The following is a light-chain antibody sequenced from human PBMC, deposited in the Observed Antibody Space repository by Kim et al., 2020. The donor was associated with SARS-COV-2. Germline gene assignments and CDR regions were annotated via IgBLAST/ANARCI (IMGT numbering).Light chain of an antibody. V-gene: IGLV3-21*04. CDR2: YDS. Sequence: SYELTQPPSVSVAPGKTAAITCGGNNIGSKTVHWYQQKPGQAPVVVIYYDSDRPSGIPERFSGSNSGNTATLTISRVEAGDEADYYCQVWDSSTDHRVFGGGTKLTVL. CDR1: NIGSKT. CDR3: QVWDSSTDHRV. J-gene: IGLJ3*02.